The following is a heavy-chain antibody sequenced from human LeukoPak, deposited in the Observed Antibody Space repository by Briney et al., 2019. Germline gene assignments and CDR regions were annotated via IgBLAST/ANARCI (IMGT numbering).Heavy chain of an antibody. D-gene: IGHD5-12*01. V-gene: IGHV4-39*01. J-gene: IGHJ4*02. Sequence: SETLSLTCTVSGGSISSNSYYWGWIRQPPGKGLEWIGNIYYSGSTYYNPSLKSRVTISVDTSKNQFSLKLSSVTAADTAVYYCARIVTTSGFHFDYWGQGALVTVSS. CDR3: ARIVTTSGFHFDY. CDR2: IYYSGST. CDR1: GGSISSNSYY.